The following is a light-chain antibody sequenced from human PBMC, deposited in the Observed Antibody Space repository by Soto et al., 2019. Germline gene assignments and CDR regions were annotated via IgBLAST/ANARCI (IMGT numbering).Light chain of an antibody. CDR2: QVS. J-gene: IGLJ1*01. V-gene: IGLV2-14*01. CDR1: SSDLGGYNF. CDR3: CSYTSSSPYV. Sequence: QSALTQSASVSGSPGQSITISCTGTSSDLGGYNFVSWYQHHPGKAPKLMIYQVSNRPSGVSNRFSGSKSGNTASLTISGLQAEDEADYYCCSYTSSSPYVFGTGTQLTVL.